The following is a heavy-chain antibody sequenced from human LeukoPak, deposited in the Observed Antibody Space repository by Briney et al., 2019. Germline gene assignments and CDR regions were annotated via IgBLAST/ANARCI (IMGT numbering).Heavy chain of an antibody. CDR1: GYTFTSYY. D-gene: IGHD6-6*01. CDR3: ARGRSVGSSPYGPFDY. J-gene: IGHJ4*02. CDR2: INPSGGST. V-gene: IGHV1-46*01. Sequence: GASVKVSCKAPGYTFTSYYMHWVRQAPGQGLEWMGIINPSGGSTSYAQKFQGRVTMTRDTSTSTVYMELSSLRSEDTAVYYCARGRSVGSSPYGPFDYWGQGTLVTVSS.